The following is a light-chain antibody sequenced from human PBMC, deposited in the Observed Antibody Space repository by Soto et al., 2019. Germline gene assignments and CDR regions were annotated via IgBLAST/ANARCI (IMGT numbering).Light chain of an antibody. CDR3: QHYYSTPP. V-gene: IGKV4-1*01. Sequence: DSVMTQSPDSLAVSLGERATINCKSSQSVLYSSNNKNYLAWYQQKPGQPPKLLIYWASTRESGVPDRFSGSGSRADITLTITTLQAEDVTVYYRQHYYSTPPFGQGTRLESK. CDR2: WAS. J-gene: IGKJ5*01. CDR1: QSVLYSSNNKNY.